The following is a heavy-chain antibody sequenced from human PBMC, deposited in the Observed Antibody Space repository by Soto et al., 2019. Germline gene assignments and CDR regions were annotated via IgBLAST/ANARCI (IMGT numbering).Heavy chain of an antibody. CDR1: GFTFSSYW. J-gene: IGHJ3*02. Sequence: EVQLVESGGGLVQPGGSLRLSCAASGFTFSSYWMHWVRQAPGKGLVWVSRIKSEGGSISYADSVRGRFTISRDNAKNALYLRMNSERAEDSAVCYCARAPTGGRPDTWGQGTMVTVSS. CDR3: ARAPTGGRPDT. CDR2: IKSEGGSI. V-gene: IGHV3-74*01. D-gene: IGHD6-25*01.